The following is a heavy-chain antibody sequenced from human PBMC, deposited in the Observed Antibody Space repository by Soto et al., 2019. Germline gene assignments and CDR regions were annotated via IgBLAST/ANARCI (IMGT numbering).Heavy chain of an antibody. J-gene: IGHJ6*02. V-gene: IGHV4-31*02. D-gene: IGHD3-3*01. CDR3: ARGGYDFWSGRGTYGMDV. Sequence: PSETLSLTCTVSGGSISSGGYYWSWIRQHPGKGLEWIGYIYYSGSTYYNPSLKSRVTISVDTSKNQFSLKLSSVTAADTAVYYCARGGYDFWSGRGTYGMDVWGQGTTVTVS. CDR1: GGSISSGGYY. CDR2: IYYSGST.